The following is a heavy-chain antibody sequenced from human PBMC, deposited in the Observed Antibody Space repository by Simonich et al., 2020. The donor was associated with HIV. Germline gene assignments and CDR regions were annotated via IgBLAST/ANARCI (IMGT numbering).Heavy chain of an antibody. D-gene: IGHD3-10*01. CDR3: AREVGYYPPQLEENNAFDI. CDR1: GGSFSGYY. V-gene: IGHV4-34*01. J-gene: IGHJ3*02. CDR2: INYSGRT. Sequence: QVQLQQWGAGLLKPSETLSLTCAVYGGSFSGYYWSWIRQPPGKGLEWVGEINYSGRTNYNSSLKSRCTISINTSKKQFSLRLNSVTAADTAVYYCAREVGYYPPQLEENNAFDIWGQGTMVTVSS.